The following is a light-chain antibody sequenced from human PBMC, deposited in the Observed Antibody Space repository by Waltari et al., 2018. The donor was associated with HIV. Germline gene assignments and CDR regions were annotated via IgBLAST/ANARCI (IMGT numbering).Light chain of an antibody. CDR2: EGS. Sequence: QSALTQPASVSGSPGQSITISCTGTSSDVGSYNLVSWYQQHPGKAPKLIIYEGSKRPSGVSNRFSGSKSGNTASLTISGLQAEDKADYYCCSYAGSSTLEVFGGGTKLTVL. CDR3: CSYAGSSTLEV. CDR1: SSDVGSYNL. J-gene: IGLJ2*01. V-gene: IGLV2-23*01.